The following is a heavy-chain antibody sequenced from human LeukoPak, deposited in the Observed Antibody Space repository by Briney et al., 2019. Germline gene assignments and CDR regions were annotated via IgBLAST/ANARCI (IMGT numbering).Heavy chain of an antibody. CDR1: GFTFSSYA. V-gene: IGHV3-23*01. Sequence: GGSLRLSCAASGFTFSSYAMSWVRQAPGKGLEWVSTIGGSGGSTYYADSVKGRFTISRDNSKNTLYLQMNSLRAEDTALYYFAKDQLATTYYWGQGTLVTVSS. J-gene: IGHJ4*02. CDR3: AKDQLATTYY. D-gene: IGHD5-24*01. CDR2: IGGSGGST.